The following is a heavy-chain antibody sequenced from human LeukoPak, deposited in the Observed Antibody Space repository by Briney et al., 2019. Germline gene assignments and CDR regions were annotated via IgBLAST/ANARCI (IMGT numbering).Heavy chain of an antibody. CDR2: IKQDGNEE. J-gene: IGHJ6*03. Sequence: GGSLRLSCAASGFTFSSYWMSWVRQAPGKGLEWVANIKQDGNEEYYVDSVKGRFTIFRDNAKNSLYLQMNSLRAEDTAVYYCARVGAPFYYYYMDVWGKGTTVTISS. V-gene: IGHV3-7*01. CDR3: ARVGAPFYYYYMDV. CDR1: GFTFSSYW. D-gene: IGHD3-16*01.